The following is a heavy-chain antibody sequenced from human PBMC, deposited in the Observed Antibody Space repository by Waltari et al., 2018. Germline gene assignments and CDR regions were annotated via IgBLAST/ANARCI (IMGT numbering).Heavy chain of an antibody. Sequence: EVQLVQSGAEVKKPGESVKISCKASGYSFIYYWIGWVRQMPGRGLEWVGLIFPGYSDTICNPSFHGQVTISVDRSITTAYLQYSRLKASDTAMYYCGRLDSSTFPVDYWGQGTLITVSS. J-gene: IGHJ4*02. CDR3: GRLDSSTFPVDY. CDR1: GYSFIYYW. D-gene: IGHD3-22*01. CDR2: IFPGYSDT. V-gene: IGHV5-51*01.